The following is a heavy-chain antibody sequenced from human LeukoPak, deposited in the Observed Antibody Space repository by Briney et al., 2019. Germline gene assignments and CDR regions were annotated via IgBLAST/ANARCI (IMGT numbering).Heavy chain of an antibody. CDR2: IRSKGDGEST. CDR3: TRDRPIDY. Sequence: GGSLILSCTTSGFTFGDYAMSWFRQAPGKGLEWVGFIRSKGDGESTAYAASVKGRFTISRDDSNSIAYLQMNSLKTEDTAVYYCTRDRPIDYWGQGILVTVSS. J-gene: IGHJ4*02. V-gene: IGHV3-49*03. CDR1: GFTFGDYA.